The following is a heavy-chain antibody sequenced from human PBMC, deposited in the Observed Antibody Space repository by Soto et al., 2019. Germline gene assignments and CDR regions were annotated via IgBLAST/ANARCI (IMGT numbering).Heavy chain of an antibody. Sequence: QVQLVESGGGVVQPGRSLRLSCAASGFTFSSFAMHWVRQAPGKGLEWVAVISFDGSNEYYADSVKGRFPISRDNSKNTLYLQMNGLRADDTAVYYCARDLSNYVGSSYGMDVWGQGTTVTVSS. CDR1: GFTFSSFA. V-gene: IGHV3-30-3*01. J-gene: IGHJ6*02. D-gene: IGHD3-10*01. CDR2: ISFDGSNE. CDR3: ARDLSNYVGSSYGMDV.